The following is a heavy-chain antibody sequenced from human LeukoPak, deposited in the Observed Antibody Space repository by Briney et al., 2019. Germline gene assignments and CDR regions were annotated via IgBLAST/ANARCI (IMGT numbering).Heavy chain of an antibody. D-gene: IGHD1-14*01. CDR3: ASDNVRTPDY. CDR2: IYHSGST. V-gene: IGHV4-38-2*02. J-gene: IGHJ4*02. CDR1: GYSISSGYY. Sequence: PSETLSLTRTVSGYSISSGYYWGWIRQPPRKGLGWIGSIYHSGSTYYNPSLKSRVTISVDTSKNQFSLKLSSVTAADTAVYYCASDNVRTPDYWGLGTLVTVSS.